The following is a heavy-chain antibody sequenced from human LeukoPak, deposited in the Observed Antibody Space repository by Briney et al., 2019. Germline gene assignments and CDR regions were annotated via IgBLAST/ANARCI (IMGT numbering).Heavy chain of an antibody. CDR2: ISSSGRSI. J-gene: IGHJ3*02. CDR1: GFTLSTYE. D-gene: IGHD6-6*01. Sequence: PGGSLRLSCAASGFTLSTYEMNWVRQAPGKGLEWVAYISSSGRSIYYADSVKGRFTISRDNAKNSLYLQVISLRAEDTAVYYCARGPSIAARYDAFDIWGQGTMVTVSS. CDR3: ARGPSIAARYDAFDI. V-gene: IGHV3-48*03.